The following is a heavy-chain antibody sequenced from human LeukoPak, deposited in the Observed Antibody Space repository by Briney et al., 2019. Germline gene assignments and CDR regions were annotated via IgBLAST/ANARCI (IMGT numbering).Heavy chain of an antibody. Sequence: PSETLSLTCTVSGGSVSSYYWSWIRQPPGKGLEWIGYIYNSENTKYISSLESRVTMSVDASKNQLFLKLSFVTAADTAVYYCARFHSGPSGWYVLWYFDLWGRGTLVTVSS. CDR3: ARFHSGPSGWYVLWYFDL. D-gene: IGHD6-19*01. CDR1: GGSVSSYY. V-gene: IGHV4-4*09. J-gene: IGHJ2*01. CDR2: IYNSENT.